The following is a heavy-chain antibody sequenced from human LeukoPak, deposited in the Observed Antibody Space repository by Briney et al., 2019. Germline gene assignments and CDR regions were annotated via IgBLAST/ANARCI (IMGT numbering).Heavy chain of an antibody. V-gene: IGHV1-2*04. CDR2: INPNSGGT. CDR1: GYTFTGYY. CDR3: ARSKGIANPSDY. J-gene: IGHJ4*02. D-gene: IGHD6-13*01. Sequence: ASVKVSCKASGYTFTGYYMHWVRQASGQGLEWMGWINPNSGGTNYAQKFQGWVTMTRDTSISTAYMELSRLRSDDTAVYYCARSKGIANPSDYWGQGTLVTVSS.